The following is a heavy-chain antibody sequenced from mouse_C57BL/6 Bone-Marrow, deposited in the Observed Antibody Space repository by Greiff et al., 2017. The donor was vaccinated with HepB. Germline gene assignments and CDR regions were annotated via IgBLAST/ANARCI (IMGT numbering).Heavy chain of an antibody. CDR1: GYTFTSYW. CDR2: IDPSDSYT. J-gene: IGHJ2*01. CDR3: ARYGFYFDC. Sequence: QVQLQQPGAELVMPGASVKLSCKASGYTFTSYWMHWVKQRPGQGLEWIGEIDPSDSYTNYNQKFKGKATLTVDKSSSTAYMQLSSLTSDDSAVYYCARYGFYFDCWGPGTTLTVSS. V-gene: IGHV1-69*01. D-gene: IGHD1-1*01.